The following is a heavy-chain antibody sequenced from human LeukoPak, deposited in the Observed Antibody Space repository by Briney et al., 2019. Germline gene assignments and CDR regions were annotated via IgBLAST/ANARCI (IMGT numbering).Heavy chain of an antibody. Sequence: SQTLSLTCTVSGGSIGSSPYYWGWIRQPPGKGLEWIGSMYYSGSTYYSPSLKSRVTISVDTSKNQFSLKLTSATAADTAVYYCARLLISTSCPGDYWGQGTLVTVSS. J-gene: IGHJ4*02. CDR3: ARLLISTSCPGDY. CDR1: GGSIGSSPYY. CDR2: MYYSGST. D-gene: IGHD2-2*01. V-gene: IGHV4-39*01.